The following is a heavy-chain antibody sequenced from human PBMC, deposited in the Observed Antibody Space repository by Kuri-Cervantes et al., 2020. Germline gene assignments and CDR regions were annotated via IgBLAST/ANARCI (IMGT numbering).Heavy chain of an antibody. CDR3: AKYCRYSSSWYAAHNYWYFDL. CDR1: GFTFSSYE. J-gene: IGHJ2*01. V-gene: IGHV3-48*03. CDR2: ISSSGSTI. Sequence: GESLKISCAASGFTFSSYEMSWIRQAPGKGLEWVSYISSSGSTIYYADSVKGRFTISRDNAKNSLYLQMNSLRAEDTAVYYCAKYCRYSSSWYAAHNYWYFDLWGRGTLVTVSS. D-gene: IGHD6-13*01.